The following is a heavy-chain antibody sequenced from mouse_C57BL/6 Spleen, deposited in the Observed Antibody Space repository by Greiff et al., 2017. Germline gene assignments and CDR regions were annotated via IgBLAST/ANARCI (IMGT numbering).Heavy chain of an antibody. D-gene: IGHD2-2*01. J-gene: IGHJ4*01. CDR2: INPNNGGT. CDR1: GYTFTDYY. V-gene: IGHV1-26*01. Sequence: VQLQQSGPELVKPGASVKISCKASGYTFTDYYMNWVKQSHGKSLEWIGDINPNNGGTSYNQKFKGKATLTVDKSSSTAYMQRRSLTSEDSAVYYGARSEYGYDEAYAMDYWGQGTSVTVSS. CDR3: ARSEYGYDEAYAMDY.